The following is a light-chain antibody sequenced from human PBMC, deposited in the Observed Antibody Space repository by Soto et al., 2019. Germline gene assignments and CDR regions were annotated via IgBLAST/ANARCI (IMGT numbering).Light chain of an antibody. CDR3: ATWDDGLNGPV. J-gene: IGLJ2*01. CDR2: EVR. CDR1: NRDVGSYNL. Sequence: QSALTQPASVSGSPGQSITIACTGTNRDVGSYNLVSWYQQRPGEAPKLIISEVRNRPSGISYRFTGSKSGNTASLTISGLQAEDEADYYCATWDDGLNGPVFGGGTKVTVL. V-gene: IGLV2-14*01.